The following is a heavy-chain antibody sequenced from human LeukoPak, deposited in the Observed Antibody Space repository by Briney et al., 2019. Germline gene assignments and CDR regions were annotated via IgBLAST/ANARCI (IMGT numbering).Heavy chain of an antibody. V-gene: IGHV3-53*05. CDR2: IYSGGST. CDR3: ARGRTYYDFWSGYPPYMDV. J-gene: IGHJ6*03. CDR1: EFSVGSNY. Sequence: GGSLRLSCAASEFSVGSNYMTWVRQAPGKGLEWVSLIYSGGSTYYADSVKGRFTISRDNSKNTLYLQMNSLRAEDTAVYYCARGRTYYDFWSGYPPYMDVWGKGTTVTVSS. D-gene: IGHD3-3*01.